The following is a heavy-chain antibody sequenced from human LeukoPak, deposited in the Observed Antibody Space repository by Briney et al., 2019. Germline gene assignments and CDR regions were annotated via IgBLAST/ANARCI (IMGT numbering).Heavy chain of an antibody. CDR2: ISGYNGNT. CDR3: ARQTMVRGVITIDY. D-gene: IGHD3-10*01. V-gene: IGHV1-18*01. Sequence: ASVKVSCKAFGYTFTNYGISWVRQAPGQGLEWMGWISGYNGNTNYAQKLQGRVTMTTDTSTSTAYMELRSLRSDDTAVYYCARQTMVRGVITIDYWGQGTLVTVSS. J-gene: IGHJ4*02. CDR1: GYTFTNYG.